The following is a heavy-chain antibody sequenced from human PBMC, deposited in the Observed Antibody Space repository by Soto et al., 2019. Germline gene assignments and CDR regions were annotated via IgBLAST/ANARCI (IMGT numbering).Heavy chain of an antibody. CDR3: ARCRDSIFDY. D-gene: IGHD2-2*02. CDR1: GGSVSSGSYY. V-gene: IGHV4-61*01. Sequence: QVQLQESGPGLVKPSETLSLTCTVSGGSVSSGSYYWSWIRQPPGKGLEWIGYIYYSGSTNYNPFLNSRVTISVDTSNNQFSLKLSSVTAADTAVYYCARCRDSIFDYWGQGTLVTVSS. CDR2: IYYSGST. J-gene: IGHJ4*02.